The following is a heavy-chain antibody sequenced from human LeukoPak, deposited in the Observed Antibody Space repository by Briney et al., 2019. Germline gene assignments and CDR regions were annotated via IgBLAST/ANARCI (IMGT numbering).Heavy chain of an antibody. J-gene: IGHJ4*02. CDR3: ARSQQLVPLGY. CDR1: GGSISSYY. V-gene: IGHV4-59*01. Sequence: SETLSLTCTVSGGSISSYYWSWIRQPPGKGLEWIGYIYYSGSTNYNPSLKSRVTISVDTSKNQFSLKLSSVTAADTAVYYCARSQQLVPLGYWGQGALVTVSS. CDR2: IYYSGST. D-gene: IGHD6-13*01.